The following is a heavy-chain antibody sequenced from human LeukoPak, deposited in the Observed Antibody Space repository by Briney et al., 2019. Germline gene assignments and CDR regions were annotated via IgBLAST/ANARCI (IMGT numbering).Heavy chain of an antibody. D-gene: IGHD5-12*01. J-gene: IGHJ4*02. CDR1: GGSISSSSYY. CDR2: IYYSGST. V-gene: IGHV4-39*07. CDR3: ARDGYAPH. Sequence: SETLSLTCTVSGGSISSSSYYWGWIRQPPGKGLEWIGTIYYSGSTYYNPSLKSRVTISVDTSKNQFSLKLSSVTAADTAVYYCARDGYAPHWGQGTLVTVSS.